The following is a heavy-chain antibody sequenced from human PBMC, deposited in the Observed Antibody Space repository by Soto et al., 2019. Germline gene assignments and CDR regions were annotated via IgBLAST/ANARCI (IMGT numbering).Heavy chain of an antibody. V-gene: IGHV3-15*07. CDR2: IKSKTDGGTT. J-gene: IGHJ5*02. CDR3: TTGIMITFGGVIA. CDR1: GFTFSNAW. Sequence: EVQLVESGGGLVKPGGSLILSCAASGFTFSNAWMNWVRQAPGKGLEWVGRIKSKTDGGTTDYAAPVKGRFTISRDDSKNTLYLQMNSLKTEDTAVYYCTTGIMITFGGVIAWGQGTLVTVSS. D-gene: IGHD3-16*02.